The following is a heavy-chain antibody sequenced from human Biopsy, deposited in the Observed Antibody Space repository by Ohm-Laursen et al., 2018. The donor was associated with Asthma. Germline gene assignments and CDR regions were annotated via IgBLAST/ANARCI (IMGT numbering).Heavy chain of an antibody. CDR3: ARAVDYSHYYGIDV. J-gene: IGHJ6*02. CDR1: RYTFNSAG. CDR2: ISVYNGNT. Sequence: PAKASCKTSRYTFNSAGITWVLQAPGQGLEWMGWISVYNGNTKVAQKLQDRVTMITDTSTSTAYMELRSLRSDDTAVYFCARAVDYSHYYGIDVWGQGTTVTVS. V-gene: IGHV1-18*01. D-gene: IGHD3-10*01.